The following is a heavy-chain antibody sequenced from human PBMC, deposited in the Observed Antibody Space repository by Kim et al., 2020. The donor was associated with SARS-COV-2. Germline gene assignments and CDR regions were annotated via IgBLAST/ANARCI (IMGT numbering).Heavy chain of an antibody. D-gene: IGHD6-6*01. V-gene: IGHV4-38-2*02. Sequence: SETLSLTCTVSGYSISSGYYWGWIRQPPGTGLEWIGSIYHSGSTYYNPSLKSRVTISVDTSKNQFSLKLSSVTAADTAVYYCAREVLEYSSTVVDYWGQGTLVTVSS. J-gene: IGHJ4*02. CDR1: GYSISSGYY. CDR3: AREVLEYSSTVVDY. CDR2: IYHSGST.